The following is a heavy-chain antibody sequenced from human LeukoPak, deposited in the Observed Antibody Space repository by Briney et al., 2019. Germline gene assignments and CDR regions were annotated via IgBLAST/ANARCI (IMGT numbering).Heavy chain of an antibody. J-gene: IGHJ4*02. Sequence: PGGSLRLSCAASGFTFSSYGMHWVRQAPGKGLEWVAVISYDGSNKYYADSVKGRFTISRDNSKNTLYLQMNSLRAEDTAVYYCARGVGIAVAGNSNFDYWGQGTLVTVSS. CDR2: ISYDGSNK. CDR1: GFTFSSYG. CDR3: ARGVGIAVAGNSNFDY. V-gene: IGHV3-30*19. D-gene: IGHD6-19*01.